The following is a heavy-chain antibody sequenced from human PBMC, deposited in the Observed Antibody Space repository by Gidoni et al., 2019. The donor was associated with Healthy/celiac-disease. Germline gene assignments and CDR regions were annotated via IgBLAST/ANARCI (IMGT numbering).Heavy chain of an antibody. Sequence: EVQLVESGGGLVKPGGSLRLSCAASGFPFGRYRMNWVRQAPGKGLEWVSSISSSSSYIYYADSVKGRFTISRDNAKNSLYLQMNSLRAEDTAVYYCARDGSGIGGMDVWGQGTTVTVSS. V-gene: IGHV3-21*01. CDR2: ISSSSSYI. CDR3: ARDGSGIGGMDV. J-gene: IGHJ6*02. CDR1: GFPFGRYR. D-gene: IGHD3-10*01.